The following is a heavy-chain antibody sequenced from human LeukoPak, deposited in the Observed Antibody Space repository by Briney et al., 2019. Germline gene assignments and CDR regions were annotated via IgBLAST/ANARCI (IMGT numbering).Heavy chain of an antibody. J-gene: IGHJ2*01. Sequence: GASVKVSCKPSGYTFTGYYMHWVRQAPGQGLEWMGQINPNSGATNCAQKFQGRVTMTRDTSISTAYMELTTLRSDDTAVYYCAKSIEYCGADCYGYFDLWGRGTLVTVSS. V-gene: IGHV1-2*06. D-gene: IGHD2-21*02. CDR3: AKSIEYCGADCYGYFDL. CDR2: INPNSGAT. CDR1: GYTFTGYY.